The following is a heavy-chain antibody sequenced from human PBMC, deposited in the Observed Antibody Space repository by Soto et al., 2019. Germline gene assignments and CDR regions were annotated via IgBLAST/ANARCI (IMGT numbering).Heavy chain of an antibody. CDR1: GFTFSNYA. D-gene: IGHD3-3*02. Sequence: VQLLESGGGLVQPGGSLRLSCEGSGFTFSNYAMSWVRQAPGEGPEWVSTIGGGDDIFYADSVKGRFTISRDDSKSTMYLQMDNLRVADTAIYFCAKDSVSDNRIYDAFDIWGQGTVVTVSS. CDR3: AKDSVSDNRIYDAFDI. J-gene: IGHJ3*02. CDR2: IGGGDDI. V-gene: IGHV3-23*01.